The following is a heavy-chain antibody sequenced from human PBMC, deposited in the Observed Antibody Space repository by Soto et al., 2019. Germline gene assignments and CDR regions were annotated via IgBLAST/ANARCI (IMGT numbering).Heavy chain of an antibody. J-gene: IGHJ4*02. CDR1: GFTFSDYY. CDR2: ISSSGSTI. D-gene: IGHD6-19*01. V-gene: IGHV3-11*01. Sequence: GGSLRLSCAASGFTFSDYYMIWIRQAPGKGLEWVSYISSSGSTIYYADSVKGRFTISRDNAKNSLYLQMNSLRAEDTAVYYCARTPIAVAGYYFDYWGQGTLVTVSS. CDR3: ARTPIAVAGYYFDY.